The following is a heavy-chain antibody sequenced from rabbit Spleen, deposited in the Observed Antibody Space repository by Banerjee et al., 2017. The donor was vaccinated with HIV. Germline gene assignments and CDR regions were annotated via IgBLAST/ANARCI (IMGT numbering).Heavy chain of an antibody. J-gene: IGHJ6*01. D-gene: IGHD7-1*01. CDR1: GFYFSNKAV. V-gene: IGHV1S45*01. CDR2: IYAGSFDST. Sequence: QEQLVESGGGLVQPGGSLKLSCTASGFYFSNKAVLCWVHQAPGTGLEWIACIYAGSFDSTVYASWAKGRFTISRTSSTTVTLQVTSLTAADTATYFCARDLIDSTSLWGPGTLVTVS. CDR3: ARDLIDSTSL.